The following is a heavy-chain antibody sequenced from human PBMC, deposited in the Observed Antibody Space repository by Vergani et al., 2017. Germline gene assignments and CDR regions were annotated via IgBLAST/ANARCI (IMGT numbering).Heavy chain of an antibody. CDR1: GFTFSSYG. V-gene: IGHV3-30*18. Sequence: QVQLVESGGGVVQPGRSLRLSCAASGFTFSSYGMHWVRQAPGKGLEWVAVISYDGSNKYYAASVKGRFTISRDNSKNTLYLQMNSLRAEDTAVYYCAKFITYSSSWHHDAFDIWGQGTMVTVSS. CDR2: ISYDGSNK. CDR3: AKFITYSSSWHHDAFDI. J-gene: IGHJ3*02. D-gene: IGHD6-13*01.